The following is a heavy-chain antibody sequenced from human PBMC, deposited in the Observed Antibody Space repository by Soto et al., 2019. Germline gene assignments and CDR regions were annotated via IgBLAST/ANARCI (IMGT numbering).Heavy chain of an antibody. J-gene: IGHJ4*02. Sequence: GGSLRLSCAASGFTFSDYYMSWIRQAPGKGLEWVSYISSSSSYTNYADSVKGRFTISRDNAKNSLYLQMNSLRAEDTAVFYCARVVHYYGSGSYFGPYFDYWGQGTLVTVSS. CDR2: ISSSSSYT. CDR3: ARVVHYYGSGSYFGPYFDY. CDR1: GFTFSDYY. D-gene: IGHD3-10*01. V-gene: IGHV3-11*05.